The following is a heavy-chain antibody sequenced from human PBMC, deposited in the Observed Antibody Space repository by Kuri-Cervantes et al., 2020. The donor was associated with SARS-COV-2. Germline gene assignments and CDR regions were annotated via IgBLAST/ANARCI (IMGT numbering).Heavy chain of an antibody. V-gene: IGHV3-23*01. D-gene: IGHD5-12*01. CDR3: ARVGASFDY. CDR2: ISGSGGST. Sequence: GESLKISCAASGFTFSSYAMSWVRQAPGKGLEWVSVISGSGGSTYYADSVKGRFTISRDNSKNTLCLQMNSLRAEDTAVYYCARVGASFDYWGQGTLVTVSS. CDR1: GFTFSSYA. J-gene: IGHJ4*02.